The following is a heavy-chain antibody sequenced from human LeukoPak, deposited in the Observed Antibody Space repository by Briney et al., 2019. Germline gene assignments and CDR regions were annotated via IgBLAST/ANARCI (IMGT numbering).Heavy chain of an antibody. CDR2: ISSSSSYI. Sequence: GGSLRLSCAASGFTFSSYSMNWVRQAPGKGLEWVSSISSSSSYIYYADSVKGRFTISRDNAKNSLYLQMNSLRAEDTAVYYCARGRGTKRYCSSTSCYTASGYWGQGTLVTVSS. D-gene: IGHD2-2*02. J-gene: IGHJ4*02. CDR3: ARGRGTKRYCSSTSCYTASGY. CDR1: GFTFSSYS. V-gene: IGHV3-21*01.